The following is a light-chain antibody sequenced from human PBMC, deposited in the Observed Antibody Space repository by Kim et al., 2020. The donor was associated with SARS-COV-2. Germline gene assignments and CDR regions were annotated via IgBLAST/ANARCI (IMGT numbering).Light chain of an antibody. Sequence: GGTVTLTCGLRSGSVSTGHYPSWSPQTPGQVPPTLLYSTDIRSSGVPHRFSGAIVGNKAALTITGAQPDDESDYYCMLYMGNGISVFGGGTKLTVL. J-gene: IGLJ3*02. V-gene: IGLV8-61*01. CDR1: SGSVSTGHY. CDR3: MLYMGNGISV. CDR2: STD.